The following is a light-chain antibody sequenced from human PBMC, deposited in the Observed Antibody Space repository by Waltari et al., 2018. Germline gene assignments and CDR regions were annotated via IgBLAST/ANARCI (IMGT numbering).Light chain of an antibody. CDR2: EVS. CDR3: ISFTNTKTLV. Sequence: QSALTQPASVSGSPGQSITISCTGTSSDVGGFNYVSWYQQHPGKAPKLIIYEVSNRPPGISPRFSGSKSGHTASLTISGLQAEDEADYYCISFTNTKTLVFGGGTKLTVL. J-gene: IGLJ2*01. CDR1: SSDVGGFNY. V-gene: IGLV2-14*01.